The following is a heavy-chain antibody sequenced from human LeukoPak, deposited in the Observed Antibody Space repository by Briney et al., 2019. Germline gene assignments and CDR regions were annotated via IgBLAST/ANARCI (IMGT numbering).Heavy chain of an antibody. J-gene: IGHJ4*02. CDR2: ISYDGSNK. Sequence: PGGSLRLSCAASGFTFSSYAMHWVRQAPGKGLEWVAVISYDGSNKYYADSVKGRFTISRDNSKNTLYLQMNSLRAEDTAVYYCARGEAVAGSVFDYWGQGTLVTVSS. CDR3: ARGEAVAGSVFDY. V-gene: IGHV3-30-3*01. CDR1: GFTFSSYA. D-gene: IGHD6-19*01.